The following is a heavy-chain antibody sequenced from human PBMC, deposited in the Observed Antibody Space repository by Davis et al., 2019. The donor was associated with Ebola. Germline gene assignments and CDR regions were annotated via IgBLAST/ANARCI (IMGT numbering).Heavy chain of an antibody. CDR3: ARALEGYTFDY. D-gene: IGHD5-18*01. CDR2: INSDGSST. J-gene: IGHJ4*02. V-gene: IGHV3-74*01. Sequence: PGGSLRLSCAASGFTFSSYWMHWVRQAPGKGLVWVSRINSDGSSTSYADSVKGRFTISRDNSKNTLYLQMNSLRVGDTAVYYCARALEGYTFDYWGQGTVVTVSS. CDR1: GFTFSSYW.